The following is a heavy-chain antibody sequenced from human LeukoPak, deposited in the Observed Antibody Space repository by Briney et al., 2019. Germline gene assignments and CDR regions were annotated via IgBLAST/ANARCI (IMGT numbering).Heavy chain of an antibody. CDR3: ATTSPNVLLWFGELFYFDY. Sequence: SETLSLTCTVSGGSISSSSYYWGWIRQPPGKGLEWIGSIYYSGSTYYNPSLKSRVTISVDTSKNQFSLKLSSVTAADSAVYYCATTSPNVLLWFGELFYFDYWGQGTLVTVSS. V-gene: IGHV4-39*01. CDR2: IYYSGST. CDR1: GGSISSSSYY. D-gene: IGHD3-10*01. J-gene: IGHJ4*02.